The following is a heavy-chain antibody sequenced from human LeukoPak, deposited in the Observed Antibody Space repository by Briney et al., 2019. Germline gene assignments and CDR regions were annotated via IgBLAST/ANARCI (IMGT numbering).Heavy chain of an antibody. CDR1: GFTFDDYA. V-gene: IGHV3-9*03. CDR2: ISWNSGSI. J-gene: IGHJ4*02. D-gene: IGHD6-13*01. Sequence: GGSLRLSCAASGFTFDDYAMHWVRQAPGKGLEWVSGISWNSGSIGYADSVKGRFTISRDNAKNSLYLQMNSLRAEDMALYYCAKAGGSSWEYFDYWGQGTLVTVSS. CDR3: AKAGGSSWEYFDY.